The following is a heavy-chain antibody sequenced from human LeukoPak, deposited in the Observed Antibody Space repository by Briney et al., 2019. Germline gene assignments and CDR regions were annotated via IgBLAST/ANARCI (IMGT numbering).Heavy chain of an antibody. V-gene: IGHV4-34*01. CDR3: AGGYSYGSTYYYMDV. CDR1: GGSFSGYY. Sequence: SETLSLTCAVYGGSFSGYYWSWIRQPPGKGLEWIGEINHSGSTNYSPSLKSRVTISVDTSKNQFSLKLSSVTAADTAVYYCAGGYSYGSTYYYMDVWGKGTTVTISS. D-gene: IGHD5-18*01. CDR2: INHSGST. J-gene: IGHJ6*03.